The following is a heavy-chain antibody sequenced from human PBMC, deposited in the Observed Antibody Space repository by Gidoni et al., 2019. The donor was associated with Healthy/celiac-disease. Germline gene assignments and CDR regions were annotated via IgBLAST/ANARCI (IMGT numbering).Heavy chain of an antibody. CDR1: GGSISSSSYY. D-gene: IGHD6-19*01. CDR2: IYYSGST. V-gene: IGHV4-39*01. J-gene: IGHJ4*02. Sequence: QLQLQESGPGLVKPSETLSLTCTVSGGSISSSSYYWGWIRQPPGKGLEWIGSIYYSGSTYYNPSLKSRVTISVDTSKNQFSLKLSSVTAADTAVYYCARLYQQWLADYWGQGTLVTVSS. CDR3: ARLYQQWLADY.